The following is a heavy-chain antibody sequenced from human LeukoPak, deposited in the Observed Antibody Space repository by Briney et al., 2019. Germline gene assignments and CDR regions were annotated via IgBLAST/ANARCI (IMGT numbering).Heavy chain of an antibody. Sequence: VASVKVSCKASGYTFTGDYMHWVRQAPGQGLEWMGWINPNSGGTNYAQKFQGRVTMNRDTSISTAYMELSRLRSDDTAVYYCAREHGMDVWGQGTTVTVSS. V-gene: IGHV1-2*02. CDR1: GYTFTGDY. J-gene: IGHJ6*02. CDR2: INPNSGGT. CDR3: AREHGMDV.